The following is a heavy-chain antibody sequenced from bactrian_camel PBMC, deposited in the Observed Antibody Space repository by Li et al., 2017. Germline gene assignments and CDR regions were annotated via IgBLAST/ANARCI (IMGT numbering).Heavy chain of an antibody. V-gene: IGHV3S53*01. CDR2: ILSAT. CDR3: AADFFNLQLARHYSN. D-gene: IGHD4*01. Sequence: HVQLVESGGGSAQAGGSLRLSCEASGTGHSTYCMGWFRRAPGKEREGVASILSATSYSDSVKGQFTISRDNAKNTVYLQMNNLKPEDTAMYYCAADFFNLQLARHYSNWGRGTQVTVS. CDR1: GTGHSTYC. J-gene: IGHJ4*01.